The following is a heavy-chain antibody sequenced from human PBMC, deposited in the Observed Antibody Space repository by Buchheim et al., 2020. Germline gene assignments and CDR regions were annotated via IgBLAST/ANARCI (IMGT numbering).Heavy chain of an antibody. V-gene: IGHV4-39*01. CDR3: ARHTVYYDSGNKYFDY. CDR2: IYYSGST. Sequence: QLQLQESGPGLVKPSETLSLTCTVSGGSISSSSYYWGWIRQPPGKGLEWIGSIYYSGSTYYNPSLKSRVTISVDTSKNQFSLKLSSVTAADTAVYYCARHTVYYDSGNKYFDYWGQGTL. D-gene: IGHD3-22*01. CDR1: GGSISSSSYY. J-gene: IGHJ4*02.